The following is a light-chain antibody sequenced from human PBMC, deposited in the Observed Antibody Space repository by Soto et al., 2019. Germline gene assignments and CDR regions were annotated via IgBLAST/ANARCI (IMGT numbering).Light chain of an antibody. CDR1: QSVSNY. J-gene: IGKJ5*01. V-gene: IGKV3-11*01. CDR3: QYGGT. CDR2: DAS. Sequence: EIVLTQSPATLSLSPGERATVSCRASQSVSNYLGWYQQKPGQAPRLLIYDASNRATGIPARCSGSGSGTDFTLTISSLEPEEFAVYYCQYGGTFGQGTRLEIK.